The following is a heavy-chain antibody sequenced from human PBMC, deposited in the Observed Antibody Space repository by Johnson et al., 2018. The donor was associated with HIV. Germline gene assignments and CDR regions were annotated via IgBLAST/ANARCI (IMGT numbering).Heavy chain of an antibody. D-gene: IGHD1-26*01. Sequence: QVQLVESGGGVVQPGRSLRLSCAASGFTFSSYDMHWVRQAPGKGLEWVAVISYDGSNKYYEDSVKGRFTISRDNSKNTLYLQMNSLISEDTAVYYCARERGEGGSYYSFRRDAFDIWGQGTMVTVSS. CDR1: GFTFSSYD. J-gene: IGHJ3*02. CDR3: ARERGEGGSYYSFRRDAFDI. V-gene: IGHV3-30*03. CDR2: ISYDGSNK.